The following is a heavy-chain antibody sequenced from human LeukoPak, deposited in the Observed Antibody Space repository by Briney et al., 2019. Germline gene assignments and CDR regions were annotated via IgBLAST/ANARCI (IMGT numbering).Heavy chain of an antibody. V-gene: IGHV3-64D*06. D-gene: IGHD3-22*01. Sequence: GGSLRLSCSASGFTFSSYAMHWVSQAPGKGLEYVSAISSNGGSTYYADSVKGRFAISRDNSKNTLYLQMSSLRAEDTAVYYCVKGSTYDSSGYYESDAFDIWGQGTMVTVSS. CDR2: ISSNGGST. CDR3: VKGSTYDSSGYYESDAFDI. CDR1: GFTFSSYA. J-gene: IGHJ3*02.